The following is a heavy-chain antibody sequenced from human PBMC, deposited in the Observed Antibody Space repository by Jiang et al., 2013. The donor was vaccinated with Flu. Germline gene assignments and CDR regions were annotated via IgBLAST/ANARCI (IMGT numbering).Heavy chain of an antibody. Sequence: LLKPSETLSLTCAVYGGSFSGYYWSWIRQPPGKGLEWIGEINHSGSTNYNPSLKSRVTISVDTSKNQFSLKLSSVTAADTAVYYCARGYNYYGSGSYLPWFDYWGQGTLVTVSS. CDR2: INHSGST. CDR3: ARGYNYYGSGSYLPWFDY. D-gene: IGHD3-10*01. V-gene: IGHV4-34*01. J-gene: IGHJ4*02. CDR1: GGSFSGYY.